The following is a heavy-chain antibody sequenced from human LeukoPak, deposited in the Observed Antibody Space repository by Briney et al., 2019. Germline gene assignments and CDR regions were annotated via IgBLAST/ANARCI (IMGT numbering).Heavy chain of an antibody. Sequence: GGSLRLSCSASGFTFSSYAMHWVRQAPGKGLEYVSAISSNGGSTYYADSVKGRFTISRDNSKNTLYLQMNSLRAEDTAVYYCARDSGSGMDVWGQGTTVTVSS. V-gene: IGHV3-64*04. CDR3: ARDSGSGMDV. D-gene: IGHD6-25*01. CDR1: GFTFSSYA. J-gene: IGHJ6*02. CDR2: ISSNGGST.